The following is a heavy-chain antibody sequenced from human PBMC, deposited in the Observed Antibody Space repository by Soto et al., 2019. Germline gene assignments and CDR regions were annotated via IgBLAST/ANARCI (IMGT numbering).Heavy chain of an antibody. CDR3: ARESHDILTGPPWVWYFDL. D-gene: IGHD3-9*01. CDR2: INDRGSI. CDR1: GGSFSGYY. J-gene: IGHJ2*01. V-gene: IGHV4-34*01. Sequence: QVQLQQLGAGPLRPLETLSLTCGVSGGSFSGYYWSWIRQSPGKRLVWIGEINDRGSINYNPCLKSRVSISVDTSKNNSSLNLRSVTAAYTAVYYCARESHDILTGPPWVWYFDLWGRGTLVTVSS.